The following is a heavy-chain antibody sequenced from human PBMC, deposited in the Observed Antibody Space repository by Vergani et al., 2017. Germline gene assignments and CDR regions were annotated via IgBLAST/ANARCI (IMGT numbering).Heavy chain of an antibody. V-gene: IGHV1-69*01. CDR1: GGTFSSYA. Sequence: QVQLVQSGAEVKKPGSSVKVSCKASGGTFSSYAISWVRQAPGQGLEWMGGIIPIFGTANYAQKFQGRVTFTADESTSTAYMELSSLRSEDTAVYYCARAVVVVPAAIHYYYYYMDVWGKGTTVTVSS. J-gene: IGHJ6*03. CDR2: IIPIFGTA. D-gene: IGHD2-2*01. CDR3: ARAVVVVPAAIHYYYYYMDV.